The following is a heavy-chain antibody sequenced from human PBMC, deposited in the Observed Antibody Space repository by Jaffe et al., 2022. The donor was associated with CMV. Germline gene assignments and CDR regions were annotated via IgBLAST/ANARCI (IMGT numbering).Heavy chain of an antibody. Sequence: EVQLVESGGGLVQPGGSLRLSCAASGFTFSSYAMSWVRQAPGKGLEWVSAISGSGGSTYYADSVKGRFTISRDNSKNTLYLQMNSLRAEDTAVYYCAKATGYCSSTSCYGGWFDPWGQGTLVTVSS. D-gene: IGHD2-2*01. CDR3: AKATGYCSSTSCYGGWFDP. V-gene: IGHV3-23*04. CDR1: GFTFSSYA. CDR2: ISGSGGST. J-gene: IGHJ5*02.